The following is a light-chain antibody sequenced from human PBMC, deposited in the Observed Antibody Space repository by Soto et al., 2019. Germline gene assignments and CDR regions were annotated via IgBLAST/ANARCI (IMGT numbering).Light chain of an antibody. CDR2: DAP. V-gene: IGKV1-5*01. CDR3: QQYNSYLFT. Sequence: DIQMTQSPSTLSASVGDSVTITCRASQSISSWLAWYQQKPGKAPKLLIYDAPSLESGVPSRFSGSGSGTEFTLTISSLQPDDFATYYCQQYNSYLFTFGPGTKVDIK. CDR1: QSISSW. J-gene: IGKJ3*01.